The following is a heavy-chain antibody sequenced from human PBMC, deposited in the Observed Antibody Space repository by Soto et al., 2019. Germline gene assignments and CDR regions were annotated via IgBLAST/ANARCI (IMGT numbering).Heavy chain of an antibody. J-gene: IGHJ6*03. Sequence: EVQLVESGGGLVPPGGPLRLSCSASGFSISGYALNWVRQAPGKGPEWVSYISSSSSAIDYAGSVKGRFSISRDNGKNSLYLQMNRLRAEDTAVYYCARDLSRGSTFYDYMDVWGKGTTVTVSS. CDR2: ISSSSSAI. V-gene: IGHV3-48*01. CDR1: GFSISGYA. CDR3: ARDLSRGSTFYDYMDV. D-gene: IGHD3-22*01.